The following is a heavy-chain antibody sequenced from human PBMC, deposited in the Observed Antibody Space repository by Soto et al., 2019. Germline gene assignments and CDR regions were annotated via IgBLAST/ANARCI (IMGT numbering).Heavy chain of an antibody. CDR1: GYTFTGYY. Sequence: GASVKVSCKASGYTFTGYYMHWVRQAPGQGLEWMGWINPNSGGTNYAQKFQGWVTMTRDTSISTAYMELSRLRSDDTAVYYCARDGVAAAGSRDYYYYGMDVWGQGTTVTVSS. D-gene: IGHD6-13*01. J-gene: IGHJ6*02. CDR3: ARDGVAAAGSRDYYYYGMDV. CDR2: INPNSGGT. V-gene: IGHV1-2*04.